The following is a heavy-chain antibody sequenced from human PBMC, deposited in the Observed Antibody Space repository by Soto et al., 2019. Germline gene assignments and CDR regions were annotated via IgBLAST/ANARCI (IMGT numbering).Heavy chain of an antibody. D-gene: IGHD2-21*01. CDR3: AGEGGDAADGLDYFDS. CDR2: IYYSGNT. V-gene: IGHV4-30-4*01. Sequence: QVQLQESGPGLVKPSQTLSLTCTVSGGSTSSDNYWSWIRQPPGKGLEWIGHIYYSGNTDYNPSLKSRLAISIDTSKNQFSLKLSSVTAADTAVYCCAGEGGDAADGLDYFDSWGQGSLVTVSS. J-gene: IGHJ4*02. CDR1: GGSTSSDNY.